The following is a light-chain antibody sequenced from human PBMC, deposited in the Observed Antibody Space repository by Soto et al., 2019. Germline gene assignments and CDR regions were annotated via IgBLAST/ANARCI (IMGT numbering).Light chain of an antibody. CDR1: QSVSSRY. CDR2: GAS. Sequence: EIVLTQSPGTLSLSPGERATLSCRASQSVSSRYLAWYQQKPGQAPRLLIYGASSRATGIPDRFSGSGSGTEVTLTISRLELEDFAVYYWQQDGSSPPYTFGQGTKLEI. CDR3: QQDGSSPPYT. J-gene: IGKJ2*01. V-gene: IGKV3-20*01.